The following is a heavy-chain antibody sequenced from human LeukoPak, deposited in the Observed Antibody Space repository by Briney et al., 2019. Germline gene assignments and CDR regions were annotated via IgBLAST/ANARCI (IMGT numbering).Heavy chain of an antibody. CDR3: ARQKYWFDP. J-gene: IGHJ5*02. CDR2: INHSGST. CDR1: GGSFSGYH. V-gene: IGHV4-34*01. Sequence: PSETLSLTCAVYGGSFSGYHWSWIRQPPGKGLEWIGEINHSGSTNYNPSLKSRVTISVDTSKNQFSLKLSSVTAADTAVYYCARQKYWFDPWGQGTLVTVSS.